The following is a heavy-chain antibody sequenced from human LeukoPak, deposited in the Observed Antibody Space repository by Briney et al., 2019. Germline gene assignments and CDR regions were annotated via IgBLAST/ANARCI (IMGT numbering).Heavy chain of an antibody. CDR2: ISGSGGSS. J-gene: IGHJ4*02. CDR3: AKARYYLDSSGYSGLDY. V-gene: IGHV3-23*01. Sequence: GGSLRLSCAASGFTFSSYAMRWVRQAPGKGLEWVSAISGSGGSSYYADSVKGRFTISRDSSKNTLYLQMNSLRAEDTAVYYCAKARYYLDSSGYSGLDYWGQGTLVTVSS. CDR1: GFTFSSYA. D-gene: IGHD3-22*01.